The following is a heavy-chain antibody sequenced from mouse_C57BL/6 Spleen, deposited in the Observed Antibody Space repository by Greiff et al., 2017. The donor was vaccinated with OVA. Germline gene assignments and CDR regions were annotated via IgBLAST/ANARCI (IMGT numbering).Heavy chain of an antibody. D-gene: IGHD3-1*01. V-gene: IGHV1-69*01. CDR3: ARLGDYFDD. CDR1: GYTFTSYW. Sequence: QVQLQQPGAELVMPGASVKLSCKASGYTFTSYWMHWVKQRPGQGLEWIGEIDPSDSYTNSNQKFKGTSTLTVDKTSSTAYSQLSSLTSEDSAVYCSARLGDYFDDGGQGTTLTVSS. J-gene: IGHJ2*01. CDR2: IDPSDSYT.